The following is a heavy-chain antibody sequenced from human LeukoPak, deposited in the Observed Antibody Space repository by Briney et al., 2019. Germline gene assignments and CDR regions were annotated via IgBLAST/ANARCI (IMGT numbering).Heavy chain of an antibody. CDR2: INHSGST. J-gene: IGHJ4*02. CDR3: ARVHRGYSSSWPRFDY. D-gene: IGHD6-13*01. Sequence: SETLSLTCAVYGGSFSGYYWSWIRQPSGKGLEWIGEINHSGSTNYNPSLKSRVTISVDTSKNQFSLKLSSVTAADTAVYYCARVHRGYSSSWPRFDYWGQGTLVTVSS. CDR1: GGSFSGYY. V-gene: IGHV4-34*01.